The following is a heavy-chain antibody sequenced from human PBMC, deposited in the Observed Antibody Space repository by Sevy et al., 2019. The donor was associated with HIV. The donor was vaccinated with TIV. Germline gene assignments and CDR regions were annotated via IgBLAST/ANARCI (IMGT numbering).Heavy chain of an antibody. CDR1: GFTFSSYW. Sequence: GGSLRLSCAASGFTFSSYWMHWVRQAPGKGLLWVSRINSDGSSTSYADSVKGRFTISRDNAKNTLYLQMNSLRAEDTAVYYCARSGQQLVRRVHYYYYYYMDVWGKGTTVTVSS. V-gene: IGHV3-74*01. CDR3: ARSGQQLVRRVHYYYYYYMDV. CDR2: INSDGSST. D-gene: IGHD6-13*01. J-gene: IGHJ6*03.